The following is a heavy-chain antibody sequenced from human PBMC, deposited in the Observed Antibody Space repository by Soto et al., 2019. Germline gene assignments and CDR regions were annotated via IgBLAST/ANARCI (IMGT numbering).Heavy chain of an antibody. CDR2: INAGNGNT. CDR3: ARDQEDYDFWSGSFDY. J-gene: IGHJ4*02. CDR1: GYTFTSYA. Sequence: ASVKVSCKASGYTFTSYAMHWVRQAPGQRLEWMGWINAGNGNTKYSQKFQGRVTITRDTSASTAYMELSSLRSEDTAVYYCARDQEDYDFWSGSFDYWGQGTLVTVSS. D-gene: IGHD3-3*01. V-gene: IGHV1-3*01.